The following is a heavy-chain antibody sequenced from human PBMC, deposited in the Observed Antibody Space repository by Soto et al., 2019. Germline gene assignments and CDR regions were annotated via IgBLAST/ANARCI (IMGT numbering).Heavy chain of an antibody. Sequence: KASETLSLTCAVSGHSISSGYYCGWIRQPPGKGLEWIGSVYHSGNTYYNPSLKSRVTISVDTSKNHFSLKLSSVTAADTAVYYCARARIVVAGTIVDYWGQGTLVTVSS. CDR2: VYHSGNT. CDR1: GHSISSGYY. D-gene: IGHD6-19*01. CDR3: ARARIVVAGTIVDY. J-gene: IGHJ4*02. V-gene: IGHV4-38-2*01.